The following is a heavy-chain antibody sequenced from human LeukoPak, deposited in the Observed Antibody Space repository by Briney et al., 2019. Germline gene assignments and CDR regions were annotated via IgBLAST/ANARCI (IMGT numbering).Heavy chain of an antibody. CDR1: GFSFSSYG. V-gene: IGHV3-33*08. D-gene: IGHD3-22*01. J-gene: IGHJ3*02. Sequence: GGSLRLSCTASGFSFSSYGMHWVRQAPGKGLEWVAVIWYDGSNKYYADSVKGRFTISRDNSKNTLYLQMNSLRAEDTAVYYCARDVPAYYYDSSGYTDAFDIWGQGTMVTVSS. CDR3: ARDVPAYYYDSSGYTDAFDI. CDR2: IWYDGSNK.